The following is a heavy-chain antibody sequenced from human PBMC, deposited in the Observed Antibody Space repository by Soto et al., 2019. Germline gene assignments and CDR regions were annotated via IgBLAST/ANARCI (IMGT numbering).Heavy chain of an antibody. V-gene: IGHV4-59*01. CDR3: ARRYGPSFDY. D-gene: IGHD4-17*01. Sequence: SETLSLTCTVSGGSISSYYWSWIRQPPGKGLEWIGYIYYGGSTNYNPSLKSRVTISVDTSKNQFSLKLSSVTAADTAVYYCARRYGPSFDYWGQGTLVTVSS. CDR2: IYYGGST. CDR1: GGSISSYY. J-gene: IGHJ4*02.